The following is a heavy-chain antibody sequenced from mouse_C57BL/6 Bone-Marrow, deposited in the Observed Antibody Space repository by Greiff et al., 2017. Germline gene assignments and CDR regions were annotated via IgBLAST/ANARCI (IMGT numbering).Heavy chain of an antibody. D-gene: IGHD2-4*01. CDR3: ARHERYYDYEGYFDY. J-gene: IGHJ2*01. CDR1: GYIFTEYT. CDR2: FYPGSGSI. Sequence: QVQLQQSGAELVKPGASVKLSCKASGYIFTEYTIHWVKQRSGQGLEWIGWFYPGSGSIKYNERFKDKATLTADKSSNTVYMELSRLTYEDSAVYFCARHERYYDYEGYFDYWGQGTTLTVSS. V-gene: IGHV1-62-2*01.